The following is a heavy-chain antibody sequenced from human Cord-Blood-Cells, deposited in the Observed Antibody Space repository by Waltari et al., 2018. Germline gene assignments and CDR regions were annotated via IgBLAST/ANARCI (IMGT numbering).Heavy chain of an antibody. CDR2: IYYSGST. V-gene: IGHV4-39*01. CDR1: VAPSASVISS. J-gene: IGHJ4*02. CDR3: ARLRDGYNYYFDY. Sequence: QLHLQGSGPGLVKPPRPLSLTSLFPVAPSASVISSWAGIRQPPGKGLEWIGSIYYSGSTYYNPSLKSRVTISVDTSKNQFSLKLSSVTAADTAVYYCARLRDGYNYYFDYWGQGTLVTVSS. D-gene: IGHD5-12*01.